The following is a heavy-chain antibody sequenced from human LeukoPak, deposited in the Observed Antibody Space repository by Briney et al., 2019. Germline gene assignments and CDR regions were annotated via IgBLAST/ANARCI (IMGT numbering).Heavy chain of an antibody. CDR1: GGSFSGYY. V-gene: IGHV4-34*01. Sequence: KTSETLSLTCAVYGGSFSGYYWSWIRQPPGKGLEWIGEINHSGSTNYNPSLKSRVTISVDTSKNQFSLKPSSVTAADTAVYYCARGYPWWLVPRSYFDYWGQGTLVTVSS. D-gene: IGHD6-19*01. J-gene: IGHJ4*02. CDR3: ARGYPWWLVPRSYFDY. CDR2: INHSGST.